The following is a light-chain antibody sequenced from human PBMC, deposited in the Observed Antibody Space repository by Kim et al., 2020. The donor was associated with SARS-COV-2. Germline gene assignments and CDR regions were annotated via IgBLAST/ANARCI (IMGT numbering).Light chain of an antibody. V-gene: IGKV1-33*01. CDR1: QDISNH. CDR2: EAS. J-gene: IGKJ2*01. Sequence: SASVGDRVTITCQASQDISNHLNWYQQKPGKAPKLLIYEASSLETGVPSKFSGSGSGTHFSLTISSLQTADVATYYCQQYDNLPYTFGQGTKLEI. CDR3: QQYDNLPYT.